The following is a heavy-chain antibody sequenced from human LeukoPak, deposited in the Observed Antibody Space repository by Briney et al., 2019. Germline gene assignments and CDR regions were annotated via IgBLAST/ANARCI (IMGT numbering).Heavy chain of an antibody. CDR1: GFTFSSYG. Sequence: PGRSLRLSCAASGFTFSSYGMHWVRQAPGKGLEWVAVIWYDGSNKYYADSVKGRFAISRDNSKNTLYLQMNSLRAEDTAVYYCAREFKSYFDYWGQGTLVTVSS. CDR2: IWYDGSNK. V-gene: IGHV3-33*01. J-gene: IGHJ4*02. CDR3: AREFKSYFDY.